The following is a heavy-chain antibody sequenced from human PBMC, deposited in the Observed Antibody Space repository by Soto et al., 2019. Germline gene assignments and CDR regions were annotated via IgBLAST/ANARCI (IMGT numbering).Heavy chain of an antibody. CDR2: ISIYNGNT. J-gene: IGHJ6*02. CDR3: ARDVRSHDYGHYYYGMDV. CDR1: GYTFTSYG. Sequence: QVQLVQSGAEVNKPGASVKVSCKASGYTFTSYGISWVRQAPGQGLEWMGWISIYNGNTNYAQKLQGRVTMPTDTSTSTAYMELRSLRSDDTAVYYCARDVRSHDYGHYYYGMDVWGQGTTVTVSS. V-gene: IGHV1-18*01. D-gene: IGHD4-17*01.